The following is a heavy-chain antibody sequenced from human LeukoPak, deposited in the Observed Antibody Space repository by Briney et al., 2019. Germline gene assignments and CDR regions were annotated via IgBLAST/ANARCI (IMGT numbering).Heavy chain of an antibody. Sequence: GEPLKISGEGSGYSFSNYWIGWVGQMPGKGLEWLGIIYPGDYETRYSPSFQGLVTISVDKSISTAYLQWSSLKASDTAMYYCAIPPGYCGNDCSFDHWGQGTLVTVSS. V-gene: IGHV5-51*01. CDR3: AIPPGYCGNDCSFDH. CDR2: IYPGDYET. D-gene: IGHD2-21*02. CDR1: GYSFSNYW. J-gene: IGHJ4*02.